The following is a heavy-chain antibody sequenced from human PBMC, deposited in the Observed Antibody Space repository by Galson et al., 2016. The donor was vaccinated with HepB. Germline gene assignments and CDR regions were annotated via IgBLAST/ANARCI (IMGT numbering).Heavy chain of an antibody. V-gene: IGHV2-70*11. Sequence: PALVKPTQTLTLTCTFSGFSLASTRMCVNWIRQPPGKPLEWLARIDWDGDQYYSKSLKTRLTISKDTSKNLVVLTMTNMDPVDTATYYCARSNHWNYMLYGMDVWGRGTTVIVSS. CDR3: ARSNHWNYMLYGMDV. J-gene: IGHJ6*02. D-gene: IGHD1-7*01. CDR1: GFSLASTRMC. CDR2: IDWDGDQ.